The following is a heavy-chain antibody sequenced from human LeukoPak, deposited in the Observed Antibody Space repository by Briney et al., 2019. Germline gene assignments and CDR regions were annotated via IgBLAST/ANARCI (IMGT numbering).Heavy chain of an antibody. CDR2: ISGSGGST. CDR1: GFTFSSYG. Sequence: TGGSLRLSCAASGFTFSSYGMHWVRQAPGKGLEWVSAISGSGGSTYYADSVKGRFTISRDNSKNTLYLQMNSLRAEDTAVYYCAKITFYGDLDYWGQGTLVTVSS. CDR3: AKITFYGDLDY. V-gene: IGHV3-23*01. D-gene: IGHD4-17*01. J-gene: IGHJ4*02.